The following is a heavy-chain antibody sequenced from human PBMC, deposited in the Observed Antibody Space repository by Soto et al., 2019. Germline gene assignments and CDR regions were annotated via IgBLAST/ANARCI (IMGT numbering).Heavy chain of an antibody. CDR3: ASNSYRYTFYDY. V-gene: IGHV4-30-4*01. D-gene: IGHD5-18*01. CDR1: GGSISSGDYY. Sequence: SETLSLTCTVSGGSISSGDYYWSWIRQPPGKGLEWIGYIYYSGSTYYNPSLKSRVTISVDTSKNQFSLKLSSVTAADTAGYYCASNSYRYTFYDYWGQGTLVTVSS. CDR2: IYYSGST. J-gene: IGHJ4*02.